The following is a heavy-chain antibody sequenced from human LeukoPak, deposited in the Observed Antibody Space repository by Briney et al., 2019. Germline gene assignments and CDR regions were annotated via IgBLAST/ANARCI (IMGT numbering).Heavy chain of an antibody. J-gene: IGHJ4*02. CDR3: AKDSPWLVQNY. CDR2: ISGDGGST. CDR1: GFTFDDYA. D-gene: IGHD6-19*01. Sequence: GGSLRLSCAASGFTFDDYAMQWVRQAPGKGLEWVSLISGDGGSTYYADSVKGRFTISRDNSKNSLYLQMNSLRTEDTALYHCAKDSPWLVQNYWGQGTLVTVSS. V-gene: IGHV3-43*02.